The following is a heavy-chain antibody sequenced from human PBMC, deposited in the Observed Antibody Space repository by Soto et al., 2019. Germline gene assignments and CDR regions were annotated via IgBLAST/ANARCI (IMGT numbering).Heavy chain of an antibody. Sequence: QVQLVESGGGVVQPGRSLRLSCAAASFTFNFYSMHLFRQAPGNVLEWVAVISFDASKEFYADSLNGRFTISRDNSNNTLYLQMNSLSAEDTAVYYCARGSDFYFGSGNLDSWGQGSLVTVSS. CDR2: ISFDASKE. D-gene: IGHD3-10*01. CDR1: SFTFNFYS. CDR3: ARGSDFYFGSGNLDS. J-gene: IGHJ4*02. V-gene: IGHV3-30-3*01.